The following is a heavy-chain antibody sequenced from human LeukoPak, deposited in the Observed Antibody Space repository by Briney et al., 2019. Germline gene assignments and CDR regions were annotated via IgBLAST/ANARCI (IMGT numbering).Heavy chain of an antibody. V-gene: IGHV3-48*03. J-gene: IGHJ4*02. Sequence: GGSLRLSCEACGFIFGSYELNSVRQAPGKGLERVSYISSSAVTKKYADSVRGRFTISRDNAKNSLYLDMTSLRAEDTSHYLCTREYGYDSYCDFGGQGVLVSVS. D-gene: IGHD5-12*01. CDR1: GFIFGSYE. CDR3: TREYGYDSYCDF. CDR2: ISSSAVTK.